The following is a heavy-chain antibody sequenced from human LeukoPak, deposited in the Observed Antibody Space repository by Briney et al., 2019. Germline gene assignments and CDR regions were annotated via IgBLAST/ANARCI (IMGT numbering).Heavy chain of an antibody. CDR1: GDSFSGYY. J-gene: IGHJ5*02. CDR2: IYYSGST. Sequence: SETLSLTCAVYGDSFSGYYWSWIRQPPGKGLEWIGYIYYSGSTNYNPSLKSRVTISVDTSKNQFSLKLSSVTAADTAVYYCASTPHSTYYDILTGYSWFDPWGQGTLVTVSS. D-gene: IGHD3-9*01. CDR3: ASTPHSTYYDILTGYSWFDP. V-gene: IGHV4-59*08.